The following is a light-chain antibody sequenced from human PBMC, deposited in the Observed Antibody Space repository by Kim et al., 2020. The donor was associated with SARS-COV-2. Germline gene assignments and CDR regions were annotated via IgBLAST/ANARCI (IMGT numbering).Light chain of an antibody. CDR3: QQYGSSMLT. CDR1: QSGRITY. CDR2: GAS. V-gene: IGKV3-20*01. J-gene: IGKJ4*01. Sequence: SPGERATLACRASQSGRITYLAWYQQKPGQAPRLLIYGASRRVTGIPDRFSGSGSGTDFTLTISRLEPEDFAVYYCQQYGSSMLTFGGGTKVDIK.